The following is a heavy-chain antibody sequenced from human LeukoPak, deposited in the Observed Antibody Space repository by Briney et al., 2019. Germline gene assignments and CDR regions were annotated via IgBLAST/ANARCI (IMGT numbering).Heavy chain of an antibody. CDR1: GGSISSYY. CDR2: IYYSGST. D-gene: IGHD3-10*01. J-gene: IGHJ4*02. CDR3: ARYGGSGTYFFDY. Sequence: KPSETLSLTCTVSGGSISSYYWSWIRQPPGKGLEWIGYIYYSGSTNYNPSLKSRVTISVDRSKNQFSLKLSSVTAADTAVYYCARYGGSGTYFFDYWGQGTLVTVSS. V-gene: IGHV4-59*12.